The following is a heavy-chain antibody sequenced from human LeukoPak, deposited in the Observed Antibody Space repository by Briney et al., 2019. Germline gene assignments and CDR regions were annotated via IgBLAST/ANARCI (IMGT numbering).Heavy chain of an antibody. CDR2: IYYSGST. CDR3: ATPYSGGYHGLDI. J-gene: IGHJ3*02. CDR1: GGSISSSKYY. Sequence: PSETLSHTCTVSGGSISSSKYYWGWIRQPPGKGLEWIGSIYYSGSTYYNPSLKSRVTISVDTSKNQFSLKLSSVTAADTAVFYCATPYSGGYHGLDIWGQGTMVTVSS. V-gene: IGHV4-39*01. D-gene: IGHD1-26*01.